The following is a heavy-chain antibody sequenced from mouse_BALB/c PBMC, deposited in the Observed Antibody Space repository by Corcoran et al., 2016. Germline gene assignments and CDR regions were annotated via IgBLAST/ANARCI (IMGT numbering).Heavy chain of an antibody. CDR3: ATGKGDY. J-gene: IGHJ2*01. V-gene: IGHV9-3-1*01. CDR1: GYTFTNYG. D-gene: IGHD4-1*01. Sequence: QIQLVQSGHELKKPGETVKISCKASGYTFTNYGMNWVKQAPGKGLKWMGWINTYTGEPTYADDFKGRFAFSLETSASTAYLQINNLKNEDTATYFGATGKGDYWGQGTTLTVSS. CDR2: INTYTGEP.